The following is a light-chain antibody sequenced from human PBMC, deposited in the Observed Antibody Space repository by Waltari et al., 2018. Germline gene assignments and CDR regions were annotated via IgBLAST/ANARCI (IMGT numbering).Light chain of an antibody. CDR3: QHYSSYPPT. CDR1: QSVEAW. Sequence: DIQMTQAPSTLSASGGDRGTIACRARQSVEAWWAWDQQKPGKAPKFLIYKASNLESGVPSRFSGSGSGTHFSLTITSLQPDDFATYYCQHYSSYPPTFGQGSQLEI. J-gene: IGKJ2*01. V-gene: IGKV1-5*03. CDR2: KAS.